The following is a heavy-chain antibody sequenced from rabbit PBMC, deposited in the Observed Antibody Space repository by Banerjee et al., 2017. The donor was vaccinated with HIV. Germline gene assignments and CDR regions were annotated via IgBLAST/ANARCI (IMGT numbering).Heavy chain of an antibody. D-gene: IGHD7-1*01. CDR2: INTSSGNT. V-gene: IGHV1S45*01. CDR3: ARDYTGYVVYDGALDL. CDR1: GFSFSNKYV. J-gene: IGHJ6*01. Sequence: QEQLVESGGDLVKPEGSLTLTCTASGFSFSNKYVMCWVRQAPGKGLEWIACINTSSGNTVYATWAKGRFTISRTSSTTVTLQMTSLTAADTATYFCARDYTGYVVYDGALDLWGPGTLVTVS.